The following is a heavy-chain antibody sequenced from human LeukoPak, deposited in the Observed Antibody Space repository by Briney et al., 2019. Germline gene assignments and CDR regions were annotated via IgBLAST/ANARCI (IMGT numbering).Heavy chain of an antibody. Sequence: SETLSLTCTVSGGSISSYYWSWIRQPAGKGLEWIGRIYTSGSTSYNPSLKSRVTMSVDTSKNQFSLKLSSVTAADTAVYYCAREGRSIAVAGTFNNWGQGTLVTVSS. CDR1: GGSISSYY. CDR2: IYTSGST. D-gene: IGHD6-19*01. J-gene: IGHJ4*02. V-gene: IGHV4-4*07. CDR3: AREGRSIAVAGTFNN.